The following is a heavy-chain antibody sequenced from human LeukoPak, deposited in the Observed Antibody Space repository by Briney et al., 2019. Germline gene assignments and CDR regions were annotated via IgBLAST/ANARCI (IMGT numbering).Heavy chain of an antibody. V-gene: IGHV4-59*01. J-gene: IGHJ4*02. CDR3: ARENGYRYDY. Sequence: SETLSLTCTVSGGSITSYYWTWIRQPPGKGLEWIGSIYYSGSTNYNPSLKSRVTISVDTSKNQFSLKLSSVTAAGTALYYCARENGYRYDYWGQGALVTVSS. D-gene: IGHD5-18*01. CDR1: GGSITSYY. CDR2: IYYSGST.